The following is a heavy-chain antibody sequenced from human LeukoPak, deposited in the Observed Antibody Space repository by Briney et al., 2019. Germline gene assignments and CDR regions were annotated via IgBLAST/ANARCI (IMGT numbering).Heavy chain of an antibody. D-gene: IGHD2-2*01. Sequence: GGSLRLSCAASGLTFSSYGMHWVRQAPGKGLEWVAVIWYDGSNKYYADSVKGRFTISRDNSKNTLYLQMNSLRAEDTAVYYCARDLSEGSSTSCYDCYYYYGMDVWGQGTTVTVSS. CDR2: IWYDGSNK. J-gene: IGHJ6*02. V-gene: IGHV3-33*01. CDR1: GLTFSSYG. CDR3: ARDLSEGSSTSCYDCYYYYGMDV.